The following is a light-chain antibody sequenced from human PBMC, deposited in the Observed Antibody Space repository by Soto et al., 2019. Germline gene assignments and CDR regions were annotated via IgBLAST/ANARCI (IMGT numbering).Light chain of an antibody. CDR3: CSFTSGNTAYV. V-gene: IGLV2-14*01. J-gene: IGLJ1*01. CDR2: EVS. Sequence: QSVLTQPASVSGSPGQSLTISCTGTSIDIAPYNYVSWYQQHPGKAPKLIIYEVSYRPSGVSTRFSGSKSGNTASLTISGLQAEDEADYYCCSFTSGNTAYVFGTGTKVTVL. CDR1: SIDIAPYNY.